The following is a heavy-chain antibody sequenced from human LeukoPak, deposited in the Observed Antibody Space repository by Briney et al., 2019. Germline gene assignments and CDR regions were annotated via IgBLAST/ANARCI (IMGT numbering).Heavy chain of an antibody. D-gene: IGHD4-23*01. CDR1: GITVSGSH. J-gene: IGHJ4*02. V-gene: IGHV3-53*01. Sequence: GGSLRLSCAASGITVSGSHLSWVRQAPGKGLEWISLIYSGGDTKYANSVKGRFTISRDNSKNTLYLQMDSLRAEDTAVYYCARAGGNPGLFDYWGQGTLVTVSS. CDR3: ARAGGNPGLFDY. CDR2: IYSGGDT.